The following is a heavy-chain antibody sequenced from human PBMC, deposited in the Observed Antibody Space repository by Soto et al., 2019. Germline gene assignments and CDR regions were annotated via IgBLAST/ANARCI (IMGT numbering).Heavy chain of an antibody. D-gene: IGHD6-13*01. CDR1: GGSFSGYY. V-gene: IGHV4-34*01. J-gene: IGHJ6*02. CDR2: INHSGST. Sequence: PSETLSLTCAVYGGSFSGYYWSWIRQPPGKGLEWIGEINHSGSTNYNPSLKSRVTISVDTSKNQFSLKLSSVTAADTAVYYCARGPGSSWYRGYYYYGMDVWGQGTTVTAP. CDR3: ARGPGSSWYRGYYYYGMDV.